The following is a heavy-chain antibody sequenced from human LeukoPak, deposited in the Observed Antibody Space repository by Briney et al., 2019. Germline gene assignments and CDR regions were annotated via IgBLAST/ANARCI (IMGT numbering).Heavy chain of an antibody. Sequence: SETLSLTCAVCGVSFSGYYWSWIRQPPGKGLEWIGEINHSGSTNYNPSLKSRVTISVDTSKKQFSLKLSSVTAADTAVYYCARIRRPTLGYYYYYMDVWGKGTTVTVSS. V-gene: IGHV4-34*01. J-gene: IGHJ6*03. D-gene: IGHD3-16*01. CDR3: ARIRRPTLGYYYYYMDV. CDR2: INHSGST. CDR1: GVSFSGYY.